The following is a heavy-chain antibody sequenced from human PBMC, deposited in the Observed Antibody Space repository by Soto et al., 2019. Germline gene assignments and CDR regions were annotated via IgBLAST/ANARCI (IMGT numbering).Heavy chain of an antibody. D-gene: IGHD4-4*01. CDR3: ARDYYSNYYYGMDV. V-gene: IGHV3-11*01. CDR1: GFTFSDYY. J-gene: IGHJ6*02. CDR2: ISSSGSTI. Sequence: QVQLVESGGGLVKPGGSLRLSCAASGFTFSDYYMSWIRQAPGKGLEWVSYISSSGSTIYYADSVKGLFTISRDNAKHSLYLKMNILRAEDTAVYYCARDYYSNYYYGMDVWGQGTTVTVS.